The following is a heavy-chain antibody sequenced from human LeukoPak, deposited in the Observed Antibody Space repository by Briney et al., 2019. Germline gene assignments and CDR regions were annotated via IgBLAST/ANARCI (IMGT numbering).Heavy chain of an antibody. Sequence: SGGSLRLSCAASGFTFSSYAMSWVRQAPGKGLECISGFSGSGGSTYYADSVKGRFTISRDNSKNTLYLQMNSLRAADTAVYYCAKDPTHYRVWDDYDSTVLSYWGQGTLVTVSS. CDR3: AKDPTHYRVWDDYDSTVLSY. J-gene: IGHJ4*02. V-gene: IGHV3-23*01. CDR1: GFTFSSYA. D-gene: IGHD3-22*01. CDR2: FSGSGGST.